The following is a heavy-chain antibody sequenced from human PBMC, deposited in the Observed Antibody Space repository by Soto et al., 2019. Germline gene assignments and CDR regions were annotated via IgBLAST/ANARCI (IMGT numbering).Heavy chain of an antibody. D-gene: IGHD4-4*01. J-gene: IGHJ6*02. CDR2: IIPILGIA. Sequence: QVQLVHSGAEVKKPGSSVKVSCKASGGTFSSYTISWVRQAPGQGLEWMGRIIPILGIANYAQKFQGRVRITADKSTSTAYMELSSLRSEDTAVYYCARSTADLYYYGMDVWGQGTTVTVSS. CDR3: ARSTADLYYYGMDV. V-gene: IGHV1-69*02. CDR1: GGTFSSYT.